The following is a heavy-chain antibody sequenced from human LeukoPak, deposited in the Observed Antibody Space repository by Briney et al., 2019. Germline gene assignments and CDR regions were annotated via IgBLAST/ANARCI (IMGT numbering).Heavy chain of an antibody. Sequence: PGGSLRLSCAASGFTFSSYSINWVRQAPGKGLEWVSSISSSSSYIYYADSVKGRFTISRDNDKNSLYLQMNSLRAEDTAVYYCARDYYDSSGRYDYWGQGTLVTVSS. CDR1: GFTFSSYS. CDR2: ISSSSSYI. J-gene: IGHJ4*02. V-gene: IGHV3-21*01. CDR3: ARDYYDSSGRYDY. D-gene: IGHD3-22*01.